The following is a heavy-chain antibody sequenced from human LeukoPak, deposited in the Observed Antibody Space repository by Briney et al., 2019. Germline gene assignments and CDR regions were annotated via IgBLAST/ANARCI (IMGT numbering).Heavy chain of an antibody. J-gene: IGHJ4*02. CDR1: GFTFSWNG. Sequence: PGRSLRLSCAASGFTFSWNGMHWVRQAPGKGLEWVALISYDGSNTYYADSVKGRFTISRDISKNTLFLQMNSLRAEDTAVYYCAREGDSSGYYSPDFDYWGQGTLVTVSS. D-gene: IGHD3-22*01. CDR2: ISYDGSNT. CDR3: AREGDSSGYYSPDFDY. V-gene: IGHV3-30*03.